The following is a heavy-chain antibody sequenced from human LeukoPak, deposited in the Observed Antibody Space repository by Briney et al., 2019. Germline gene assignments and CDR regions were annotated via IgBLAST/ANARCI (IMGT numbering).Heavy chain of an antibody. CDR1: GGSFSGYY. D-gene: IGHD6-13*01. Sequence: SSETLSLTCAVYGGSFSGYYWSWIRQPPGKGLEWIGEINHSGSTNYNPSLKSRVTISVDTSKNQFSLKLSSVTAADTAVYYCAREMGYSSSWSTFQHWGQGSLVTVSS. CDR3: AREMGYSSSWSTFQH. CDR2: INHSGST. J-gene: IGHJ1*01. V-gene: IGHV4-34*01.